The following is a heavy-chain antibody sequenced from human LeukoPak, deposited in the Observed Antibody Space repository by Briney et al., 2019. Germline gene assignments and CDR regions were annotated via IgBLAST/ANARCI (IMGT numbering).Heavy chain of an antibody. D-gene: IGHD3-16*01. V-gene: IGHV1-69*04. J-gene: IGHJ4*02. Sequence: GASVKVSCKASGGTFISYAISWVRQAPGQGLEWMGRITPILGIANYAQKFQGRVTITADKSTSTAYMELSSLRSEDTAVYYCARDGAMHGDYWGQGTLVTVSS. CDR3: ARDGAMHGDY. CDR2: ITPILGIA. CDR1: GGTFISYA.